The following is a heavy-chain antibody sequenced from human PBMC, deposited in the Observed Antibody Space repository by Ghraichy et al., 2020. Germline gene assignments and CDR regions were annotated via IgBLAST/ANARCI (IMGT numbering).Heavy chain of an antibody. V-gene: IGHV4-34*01. CDR1: GGSFSGYY. Sequence: SETLSLTCAVYGGSFSGYYWSWIRQPPGKGLEWIGEINHSGSTNYNPSLKSRVTISVDTSKNQFSLKLSSVTAADTAVYYCAREERRGGSGSYYGNRYYFDYWGQGTLVTVSS. J-gene: IGHJ4*02. D-gene: IGHD3-10*01. CDR2: INHSGST. CDR3: AREERRGGSGSYYGNRYYFDY.